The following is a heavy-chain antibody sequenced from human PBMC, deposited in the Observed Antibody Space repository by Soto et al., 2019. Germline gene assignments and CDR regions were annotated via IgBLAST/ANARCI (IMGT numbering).Heavy chain of an antibody. CDR2: ISWNSGNI. V-gene: IGHV3-9*01. J-gene: IGHJ6*02. Sequence: GGSLRLSCAASGFTFDDYAMHWVRQAPGKGLEWVSGISWNSGNIGYADSVKGRFTISRDNAKNSLYLQMNSLRAEDTALYYCAKDMYSSHHYGMDVWGQGTKVTVSS. CDR1: GFTFDDYA. D-gene: IGHD6-13*01. CDR3: AKDMYSSHHYGMDV.